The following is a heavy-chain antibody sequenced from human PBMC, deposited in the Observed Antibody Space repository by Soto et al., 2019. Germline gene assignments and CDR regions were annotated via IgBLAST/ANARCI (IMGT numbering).Heavy chain of an antibody. CDR1: GGSFSGYY. CDR3: ARGDIVVVPALTYYYYYGMDV. CDR2: INHSGST. J-gene: IGHJ6*02. V-gene: IGHV4-34*01. D-gene: IGHD2-2*01. Sequence: PSETLSLTCAVYGGSFSGYYWSWIRQPPGKGLEWIGEINHSGSTNYNPSLKSRVTISVDTSKNQFSLKLSSVTAADTAVYYCARGDIVVVPALTYYYYYGMDVWGQGTTVT.